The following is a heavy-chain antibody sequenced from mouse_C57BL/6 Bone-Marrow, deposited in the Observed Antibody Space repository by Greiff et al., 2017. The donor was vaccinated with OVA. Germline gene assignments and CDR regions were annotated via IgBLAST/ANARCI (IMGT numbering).Heavy chain of an antibody. Sequence: EVHLVESGGDLVKPGGSLKLSCAASGFTFSSYGMSWVRQTPDKRLEWVATISSGGSYTYYPDSVKGRFTISRDNAKTTLYLQMSSLKSEDTAMYYCARHGDYGSFFDYWGQGTTLTVSS. V-gene: IGHV5-6*01. CDR1: GFTFSSYG. CDR2: ISSGGSYT. J-gene: IGHJ2*01. CDR3: ARHGDYGSFFDY. D-gene: IGHD1-1*01.